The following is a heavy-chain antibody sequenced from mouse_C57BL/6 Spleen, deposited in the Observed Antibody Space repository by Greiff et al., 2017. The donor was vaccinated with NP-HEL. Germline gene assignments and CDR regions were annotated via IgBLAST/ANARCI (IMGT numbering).Heavy chain of an antibody. J-gene: IGHJ3*01. V-gene: IGHV1-74*01. CDR3: AFFYYGNDWFAY. Sequence: QVQLKQPGAELVKPGASVKVSCKASGYTFTSYWMHWVKQRPGQGLEWIGRIHPSDSDTNYNQKFKGKATLTVDKSSSTAYMQLSSLTSEDSAVYYCAFFYYGNDWFAYWGQGTLVTVSA. CDR1: GYTFTSYW. CDR2: IHPSDSDT. D-gene: IGHD1-1*01.